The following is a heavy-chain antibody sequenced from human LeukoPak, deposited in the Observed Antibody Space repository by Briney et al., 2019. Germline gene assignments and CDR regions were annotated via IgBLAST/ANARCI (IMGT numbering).Heavy chain of an antibody. D-gene: IGHD6-13*01. Sequence: ALVKVSCKASGYTFTAYYIHWVRQAPRHGLEWMGWINPNSGDTDYSQKFQGRVTMTRDTSISTTYMELSRLASDDTAIYYCARDRTASWYGGEDYWGQGTLVTVSS. CDR2: INPNSGDT. V-gene: IGHV1-2*02. J-gene: IGHJ4*02. CDR3: ARDRTASWYGGEDY. CDR1: GYTFTAYY.